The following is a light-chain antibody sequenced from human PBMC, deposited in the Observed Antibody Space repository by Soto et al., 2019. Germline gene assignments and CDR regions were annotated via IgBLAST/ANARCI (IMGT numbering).Light chain of an antibody. CDR1: QSISNW. CDR3: QQLNSYPRT. Sequence: IQITQSPLTLSACVGDRVTITGGASQSISNWLAWYQQKPGKAPKLLIYAASTLQSGVPSRFSGSGSGTDFTLTISSLQPEDFATYYCQQLNSYPRTFGQGTKVDI. CDR2: AAS. V-gene: IGKV1-5*01. J-gene: IGKJ1*01.